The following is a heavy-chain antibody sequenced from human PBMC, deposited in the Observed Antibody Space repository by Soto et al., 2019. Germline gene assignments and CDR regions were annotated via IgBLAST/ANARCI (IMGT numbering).Heavy chain of an antibody. D-gene: IGHD3-10*01. CDR3: VSSGSFIWFDP. CDR1: GGSFSGYY. Sequence: QVQLQQWGAGLLKPSETLSLTCAVYGGSFSGYYWSWIRQPPGKGLEWIGEINHSGSTNYNPSLKSRVTISVYTSKNQFSLKLSSVTAAVTAVYYCVSSGSFIWFDPWGQGTLVTVSS. J-gene: IGHJ5*02. V-gene: IGHV4-34*01. CDR2: INHSGST.